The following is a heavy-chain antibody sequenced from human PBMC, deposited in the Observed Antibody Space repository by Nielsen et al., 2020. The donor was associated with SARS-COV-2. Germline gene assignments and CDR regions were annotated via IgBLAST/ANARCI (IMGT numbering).Heavy chain of an antibody. Sequence: SETLSLTCTVSGGSISSSSYYWGWIRQPPGKGLEWIGSIYYSGSTYYNPSLKSRVTISVDTSKNQFSLKLSSVTAADTAVYYCARTSEYYDILTGYYTGAFDIWGQGTMVTVSS. D-gene: IGHD3-9*01. V-gene: IGHV4-39*07. J-gene: IGHJ3*02. CDR2: IYYSGST. CDR1: GGSISSSSYY. CDR3: ARTSEYYDILTGYYTGAFDI.